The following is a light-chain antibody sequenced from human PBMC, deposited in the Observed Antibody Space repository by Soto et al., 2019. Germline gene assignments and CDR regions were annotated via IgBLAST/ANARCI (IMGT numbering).Light chain of an antibody. Sequence: EIVMTQSPATLSVSPGERVTLSCRASESLSTYLAWYQQKPGQAPRLLIYGASTKATGIPARFSGSGSATDFTLTIISLQSEDFSVYYCQSYNDWPFTFGQGTKLEI. CDR1: ESLSTY. J-gene: IGKJ2*01. CDR2: GAS. CDR3: QSYNDWPFT. V-gene: IGKV3-15*01.